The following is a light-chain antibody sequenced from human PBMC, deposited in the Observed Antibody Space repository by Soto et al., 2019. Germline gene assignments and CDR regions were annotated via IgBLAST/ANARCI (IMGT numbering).Light chain of an antibody. CDR1: QSISSW. CDR2: DSS. J-gene: IGKJ1*01. CDR3: QQYNGYSS. V-gene: IGKV1-5*01. Sequence: DIQMTQSPSTLSASVGDRVTITCRASQSISSWLAWYQQKPRKAPKLLIYDSSSLESGVPSRFSGSGFGTDFTLTISLLQPDDFATYYCQQYNGYSSFGQGTKVDIK.